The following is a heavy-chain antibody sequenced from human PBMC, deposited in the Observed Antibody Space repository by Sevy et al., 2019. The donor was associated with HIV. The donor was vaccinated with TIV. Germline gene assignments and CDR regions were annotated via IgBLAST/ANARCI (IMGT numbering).Heavy chain of an antibody. CDR1: GVTFSSYG. D-gene: IGHD4-17*01. CDR3: AHSSGLYGYYYGMDV. CDR2: ISYDGSKK. Sequence: GGSLRLSCAASGVTFSSYGILWVRQAPGKGLEWVAVISYDGSKKNHAESMKGRFTISRDNSKNTLYLEMSSLRPEDTAVYYCAHSSGLYGYYYGMDVWGQWTTVTVSS. J-gene: IGHJ6*02. V-gene: IGHV3-30*03.